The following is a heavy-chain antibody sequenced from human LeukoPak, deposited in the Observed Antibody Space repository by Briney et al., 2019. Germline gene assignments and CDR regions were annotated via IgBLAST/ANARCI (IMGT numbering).Heavy chain of an antibody. Sequence: GASVKVSCKASGGTFSSYAISWVRQAPGQGLEWMGGIIPIFGTANYAQKFQGRVTITADKSTSTAYMELSSLRSEDTAVYYCATRSSWYFGPPMTYYYMDVWGKGTTVTVSS. CDR3: ATRSSWYFGPPMTYYYMDV. J-gene: IGHJ6*03. D-gene: IGHD6-13*01. CDR2: IIPIFGTA. V-gene: IGHV1-69*06. CDR1: GGTFSSYA.